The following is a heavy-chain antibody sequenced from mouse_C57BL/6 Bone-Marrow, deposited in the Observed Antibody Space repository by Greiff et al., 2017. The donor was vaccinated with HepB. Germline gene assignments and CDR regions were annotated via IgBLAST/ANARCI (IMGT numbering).Heavy chain of an antibody. V-gene: IGHV1-72*01. CDR3: AGGFYYYGSSYPLYAMDY. D-gene: IGHD1-1*01. CDR2: IDPNSGGT. J-gene: IGHJ4*01. CDR1: GYTFTSYW. Sequence: VQLKESGAELVKPGASVKLSCKASGYTFTSYWMHWVKQRPGRGLEWIGRIDPNSGGTKYNEKFKSKATLTVDKPSSTAYMQLSSLTSEDSAVYYCAGGFYYYGSSYPLYAMDYWGQGTSVTVSS.